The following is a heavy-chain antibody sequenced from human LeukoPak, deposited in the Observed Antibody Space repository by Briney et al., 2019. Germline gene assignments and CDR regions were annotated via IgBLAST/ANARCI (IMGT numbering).Heavy chain of an antibody. V-gene: IGHV4-39*07. J-gene: IGHJ4*02. CDR3: ARAPHFFDISGSRYYFDY. D-gene: IGHD3-22*01. CDR1: GGSIRDTTYY. CDR2: IYYSGNT. Sequence: SETLSLTCTVSGGSIRDTTYYWGWIRQPPGKGLEWIGSIYYSGNTYYNPSLMSRVTISVDTSKNQFSLNLSSVTAADTAVYYCARAPHFFDISGSRYYFDYWGQGALVTVSS.